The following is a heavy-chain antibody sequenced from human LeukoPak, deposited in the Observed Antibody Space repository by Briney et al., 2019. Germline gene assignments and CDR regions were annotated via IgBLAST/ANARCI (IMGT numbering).Heavy chain of an antibody. D-gene: IGHD6-19*01. CDR3: ARDLGIAVARDAFDI. J-gene: IGHJ3*02. V-gene: IGHV3-21*01. CDR1: GFTFSNYS. Sequence: GGSLRLSCAASGFTFSNYSMNWVRQAPGKGLEWVSSISSSSSYIYYADSVKGRFTISRDNAKNSLYLQMNSLRAEDTAVYYCARDLGIAVARDAFDIWGQGTMVTVSS. CDR2: ISSSSSYI.